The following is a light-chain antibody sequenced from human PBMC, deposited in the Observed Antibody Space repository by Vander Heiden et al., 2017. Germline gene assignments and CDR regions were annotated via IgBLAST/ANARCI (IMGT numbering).Light chain of an antibody. V-gene: IGLV2-14*01. Sequence: QSALTPPASVSGSPGQSITISCTGTSSDVGGYNYVSWYQQHPGKAPKLMRYDVSNRPSGVSNRFSGSKSGNTASLTISGLQAEDEADYYCSSYTSSSTGVFGGGTKLTVL. CDR2: DVS. J-gene: IGLJ3*02. CDR1: SSDVGGYNY. CDR3: SSYTSSSTGV.